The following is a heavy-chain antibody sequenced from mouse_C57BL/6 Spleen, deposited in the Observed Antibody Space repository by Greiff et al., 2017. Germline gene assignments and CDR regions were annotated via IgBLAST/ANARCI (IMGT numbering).Heavy chain of an antibody. CDR1: GYTFTDYE. D-gene: IGHD1-1*01. CDR2: IDPETGGT. J-gene: IGHJ2*01. CDR3: TRSGYYGSYYFDY. V-gene: IGHV1-15*01. Sequence: VKLMESGAELVRPGASVTLSCKASGYTFTDYEMHWVKQTPVHGLEWIGAIDPETGGTAYNQKFKGTAILTADKSSSTAYMELRSLTSEDSAVEYGTRSGYYGSYYFDYWGQGTTLTVSA.